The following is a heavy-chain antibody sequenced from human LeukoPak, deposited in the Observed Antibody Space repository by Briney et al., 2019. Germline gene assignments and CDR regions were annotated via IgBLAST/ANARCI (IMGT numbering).Heavy chain of an antibody. D-gene: IGHD6-13*01. CDR2: IYSGGSK. J-gene: IGHJ4*02. CDR1: GFIVSSNY. V-gene: IGHV3-66*02. CDR3: AKEMYSSSWLFDY. Sequence: GGSLRLSCAASGFIVSSNYMSWVRQAPGKGLEWVSVIYSGGSKYYADSVKGRFTISRDNSKNTLYLQMNSLRAEDTAVYYCAKEMYSSSWLFDYWGQGTLVTVSS.